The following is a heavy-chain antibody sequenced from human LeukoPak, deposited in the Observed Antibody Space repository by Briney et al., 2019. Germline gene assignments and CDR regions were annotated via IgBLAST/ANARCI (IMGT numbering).Heavy chain of an antibody. Sequence: GASVKVSCKASGYTFTSYAMNWVRQAPGQGLEWMGWINTNTGNPTYAQGFTGRFVFSLDTSVSTAYLQISSLKAEDTAVYYCARDLLLYQYYDILTGYSDAFDIWGQGTMVTVSS. CDR1: GYTFTSYA. J-gene: IGHJ3*02. CDR2: INTNTGNP. D-gene: IGHD3-9*01. V-gene: IGHV7-4-1*02. CDR3: ARDLLLYQYYDILTGYSDAFDI.